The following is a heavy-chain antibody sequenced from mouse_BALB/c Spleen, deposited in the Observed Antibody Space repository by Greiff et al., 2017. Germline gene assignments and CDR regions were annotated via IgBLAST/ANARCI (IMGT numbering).Heavy chain of an antibody. Sequence: EVQVVESGGDLVKPGGSLKLSCAASGFTFSSYGMSWVSQTPDKRLEWVATISSGGSYTYYPARVKGRFTISRDNAKNTLYLQMSSLKSEDTAMYYCARATTAYYTMAYWGQGTSVTVSS. CDR2: ISSGGSYT. CDR3: ARATTAYYTMAY. V-gene: IGHV5-6*01. D-gene: IGHD1-2*01. CDR1: GFTFSSYG. J-gene: IGHJ4*01.